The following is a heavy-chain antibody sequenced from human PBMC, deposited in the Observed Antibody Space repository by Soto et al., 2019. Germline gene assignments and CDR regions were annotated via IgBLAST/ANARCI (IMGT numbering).Heavy chain of an antibody. CDR2: VLNDGNNK. V-gene: IGHV3-30-3*01. D-gene: IGHD3-10*01. Sequence: QVQLVESGGGVVQPGRSLRLSCAASGFTFSDYIMHWVRQAPGEGLGWVAMVLNDGNNKYYADSVKGRFTISRDNSKNTLYLQMNSLRTEDTAMYYCARDDEDGSYCDLGYWGQGTLVTVSS. CDR3: ARDDEDGSYCDLGY. CDR1: GFTFSDYI. J-gene: IGHJ4*02.